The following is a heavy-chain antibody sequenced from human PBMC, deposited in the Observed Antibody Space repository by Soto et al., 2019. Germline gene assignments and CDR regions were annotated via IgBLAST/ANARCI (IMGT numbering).Heavy chain of an antibody. J-gene: IGHJ4*02. V-gene: IGHV4-34*01. CDR2: INHSGST. CDR3: ARHPAYYYDSSGYYVEY. Sequence: SETLSLTCAVYGGSFSGYYWSWIRQPPGKGLEWIGEINHSGSTNYNPSLKSRVTISVDTSKNQFSLKLSSVTAADTAVYYCARHPAYYYDSSGYYVEYWGQGTLVTVSS. D-gene: IGHD3-22*01. CDR1: GGSFSGYY.